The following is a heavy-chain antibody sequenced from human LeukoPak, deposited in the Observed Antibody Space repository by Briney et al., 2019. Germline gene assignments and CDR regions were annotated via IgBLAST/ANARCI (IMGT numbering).Heavy chain of an antibody. J-gene: IGHJ4*02. CDR2: IWYDGSNK. V-gene: IGHV3-30*02. CDR1: GFIFSTYG. CDR3: ATLGYCSSTSCYAFDY. Sequence: GGSLRLSCAASGFIFSTYGMHWVRQAPGKGLEWVAVIWYDGSNKYYADSVKGRFTISRDNSKNTLYLQMNSLRAEDTAVYHCATLGYCSSTSCYAFDYWGQGTLVTVSS. D-gene: IGHD2-2*01.